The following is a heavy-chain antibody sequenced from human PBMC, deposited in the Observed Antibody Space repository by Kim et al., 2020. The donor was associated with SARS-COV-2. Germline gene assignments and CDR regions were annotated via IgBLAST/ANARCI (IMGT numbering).Heavy chain of an antibody. V-gene: IGHV3-15*01. CDR3: TTDLLTAAAGY. CDR2: T. D-gene: IGHD6-13*01. Sequence: TDYAAPVKGRFTISSDDSKHTLYLQMNSLKTEDTAVYYCTTDLLTAAAGYWGQGTLVTVSS. J-gene: IGHJ1*01.